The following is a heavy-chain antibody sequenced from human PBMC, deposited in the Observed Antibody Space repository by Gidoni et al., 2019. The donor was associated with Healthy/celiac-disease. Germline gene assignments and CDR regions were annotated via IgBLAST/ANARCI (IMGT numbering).Heavy chain of an antibody. D-gene: IGHD3-22*01. J-gene: IGHJ2*01. CDR3: AKDRGVGSHSSGYYYDDWYFDL. Sequence: EVQLLESGGGLVQPGGSLRLSCAASGFTFSSYALSWVRQAPGKGLEWVSAISGSGGSTYYADSVKGRFTISRDNSKNTLYLQMNSLRAEDTAVYYCAKDRGVGSHSSGYYYDDWYFDLWGRGTLVTVSS. V-gene: IGHV3-23*01. CDR1: GFTFSSYA. CDR2: ISGSGGST.